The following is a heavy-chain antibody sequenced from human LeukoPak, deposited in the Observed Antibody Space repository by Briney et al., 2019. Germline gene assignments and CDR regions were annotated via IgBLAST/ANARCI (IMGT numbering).Heavy chain of an antibody. J-gene: IGHJ4*02. CDR2: IYTSGST. CDR1: GGSISSYY. Sequence: PSETLSLTCTVSGGSISSYYWSWIRQPAGKGLEWMGRIYTSGSTNYNPSLKSRVTMSVDTSKNQFSLKLSSVTAADTAVYYCARGWYYDILTGYYNGFDYWGQGTLVTVSS. D-gene: IGHD3-9*01. CDR3: ARGWYYDILTGYYNGFDY. V-gene: IGHV4-4*07.